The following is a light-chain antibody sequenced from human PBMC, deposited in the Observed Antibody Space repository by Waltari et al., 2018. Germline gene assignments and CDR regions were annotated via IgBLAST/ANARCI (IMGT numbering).Light chain of an antibody. Sequence: ERVLTQSPATLSVSPGERATLSCRASQSVGGNVAWYQQRPGQAPRLLIFGASIRASGIPARFSGSGSGTEFTFTISSLESEDFAVYYCLQYNNWPRTFGQGTKVEV. CDR3: LQYNNWPRT. CDR1: QSVGGN. CDR2: GAS. V-gene: IGKV3-15*01. J-gene: IGKJ1*01.